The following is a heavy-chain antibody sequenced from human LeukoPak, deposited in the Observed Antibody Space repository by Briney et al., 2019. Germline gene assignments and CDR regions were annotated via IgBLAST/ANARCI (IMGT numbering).Heavy chain of an antibody. CDR1: GFTVSSNY. CDR3: ARGSHIGAAGILDN. D-gene: IGHD6-13*01. Sequence: PGGSLRLSCAASGFTVSSNYMSWVRRAPGKGLEWGSVIYSGGATFYAYSVKGRFTISRDDSKNTLYLQMNSLRAEDTAVYYCARGSHIGAAGILDNWGQGTLLTASS. V-gene: IGHV3-53*01. J-gene: IGHJ4*02. CDR2: IYSGGAT.